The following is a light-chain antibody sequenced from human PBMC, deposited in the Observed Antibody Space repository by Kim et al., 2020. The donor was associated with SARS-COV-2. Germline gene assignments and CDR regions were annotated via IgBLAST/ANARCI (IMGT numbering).Light chain of an antibody. CDR2: KNN. CDR1: STNIGSYY. CDR3: ATWDDSLSGPV. J-gene: IGLJ2*01. V-gene: IGLV1-47*01. Sequence: GHRVTISCSGSSTNIGSYYVYWYQLVPGTAPKLLIYKNNQRPSGVPDRFSGSKSGTSASLAISGLRSEDEADYYCATWDDSLSGPVFGGGTKVTVL.